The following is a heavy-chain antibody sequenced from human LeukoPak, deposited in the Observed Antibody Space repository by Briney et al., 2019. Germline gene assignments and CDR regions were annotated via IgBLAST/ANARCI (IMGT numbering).Heavy chain of an antibody. Sequence: SETLSLTCAVYGGSFSGYYWSWIRQPPGKGLEWIGEINHSGSTNYNPSLKSRVTISVDTSKNQFSLKLSSVTAADTAVYYCARLDGYDAFDIWGQGTMVTVSS. CDR3: ARLDGYDAFDI. CDR2: INHSGST. D-gene: IGHD5-18*01. CDR1: GGSFSGYY. J-gene: IGHJ3*02. V-gene: IGHV4-34*01.